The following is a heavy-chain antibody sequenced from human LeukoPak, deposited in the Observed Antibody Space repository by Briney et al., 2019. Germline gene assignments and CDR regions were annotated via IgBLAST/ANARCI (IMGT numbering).Heavy chain of an antibody. J-gene: IGHJ4*02. Sequence: PGRSLRLSCAASGFTFSSYGMHWVRQAPGKGLEWVAVISYDGSNKYYADSVKGRFTISRDNFKNTVYLQMNSLRAEDTAVYYCAKVAGYFENWGQGTLVTVSS. CDR3: AKVAGYFEN. V-gene: IGHV3-30*18. CDR1: GFTFSSYG. CDR2: ISYDGSNK.